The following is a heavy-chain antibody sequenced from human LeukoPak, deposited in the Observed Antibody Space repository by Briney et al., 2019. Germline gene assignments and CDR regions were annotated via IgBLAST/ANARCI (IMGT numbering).Heavy chain of an antibody. CDR2: IYTRGST. CDR3: ARGRSDILTGYYPLDY. V-gene: IGHV4-4*07. J-gene: IGHJ4*02. CDR1: GLSIRIYY. D-gene: IGHD3-9*01. Sequence: AEPLSLPCTLSGLSIRIYYWSWLRHPGGERVECLGRIYTRGSTTYNLSLESRVTMSVDTYEHLFSLKLSSVTSAAPPVFYCARGRSDILTGYYPLDYWGQGTLVSVSS.